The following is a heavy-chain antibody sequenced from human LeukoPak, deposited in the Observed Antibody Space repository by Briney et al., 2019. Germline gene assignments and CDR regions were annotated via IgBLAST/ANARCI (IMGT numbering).Heavy chain of an antibody. Sequence: SETLSLTCTVSGGSISSYYWSWIRQPPGKGLEWIGYIYYSGSTNYNPSLKSRVTISVDTSKNQFSLKLSSVTAADTAVYYCASRPQNYDSSGYFDYWGQGTLVTVSS. CDR1: GGSISSYY. J-gene: IGHJ4*02. V-gene: IGHV4-59*01. CDR3: ASRPQNYDSSGYFDY. CDR2: IYYSGST. D-gene: IGHD3-22*01.